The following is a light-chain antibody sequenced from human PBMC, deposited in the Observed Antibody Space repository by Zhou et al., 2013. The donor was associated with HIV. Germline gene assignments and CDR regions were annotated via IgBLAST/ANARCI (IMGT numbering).Light chain of an antibody. V-gene: IGKV3-20*01. J-gene: IGKJ5*01. Sequence: EIVMTQSPATLSVSPGERATLSCRASQSVSSNLAWYQHKPGQPPRLLIYGTSSRANGIPDRFSGSGSGTDFTLTISRLEPEDSAVYYCQQYGGSPLVTFGQGTRLDIK. CDR3: QQYGGSPLVT. CDR2: GTS. CDR1: QSVSSN.